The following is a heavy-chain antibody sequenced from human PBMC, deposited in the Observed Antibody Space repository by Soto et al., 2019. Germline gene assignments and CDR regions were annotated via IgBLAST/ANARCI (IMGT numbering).Heavy chain of an antibody. CDR3: ARRDTSGFLRYFDN. J-gene: IGHJ4*02. Sequence: QMQLVQSGAEVKKPGSSVKFSCKASGGTLSSFINYPINWVRQAPGQGLEWMGGIVPNVGTVNYAQKFQGRVTITADKSTGTAYMELSSLRSEDTALYYCARRDTSGFLRYFDNWGQGTLVTVSS. V-gene: IGHV1-69*06. CDR1: GGTLSSFINYP. CDR2: IVPNVGTV. D-gene: IGHD3-3*01.